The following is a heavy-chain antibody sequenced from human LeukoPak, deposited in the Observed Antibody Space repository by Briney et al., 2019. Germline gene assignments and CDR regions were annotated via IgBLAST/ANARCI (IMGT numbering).Heavy chain of an antibody. CDR2: FDPEDGET. J-gene: IGHJ4*02. V-gene: IGHV1-24*01. D-gene: IGHD6-13*01. CDR1: GYTLTELS. CDR3: ATTFSGIAKYYFDY. Sequence: ASVKVSCKFSGYTLTELSMHWVRQAPGKGLEWMGGFDPEDGETIYAQKFQGRVTMTEDTSTDTAYMELSSLRSEDTAVYYCATTFSGIAKYYFDYWGQGTLVTVSS.